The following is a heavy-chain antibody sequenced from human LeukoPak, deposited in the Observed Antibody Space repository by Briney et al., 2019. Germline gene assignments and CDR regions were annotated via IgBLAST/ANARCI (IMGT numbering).Heavy chain of an antibody. Sequence: GGSLRLSCAASGFTFSNYIMDWVRQAPGKGLEWVSSIEKTGSYVYHVDSVRGRFTISRDNAKNSLYLQMNSLRAEDTAVYYCARETPEYDWGQGTLVTVSS. V-gene: IGHV3-21*01. J-gene: IGHJ4*02. CDR3: ARETPEYD. D-gene: IGHD1-14*01. CDR1: GFTFSNYI. CDR2: IEKTGSYV.